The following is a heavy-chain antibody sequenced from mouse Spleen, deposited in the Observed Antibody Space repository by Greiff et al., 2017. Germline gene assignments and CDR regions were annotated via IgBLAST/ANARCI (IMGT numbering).Heavy chain of an antibody. CDR1: GYSFTDYN. CDR3: AKTGTYAMDY. D-gene: IGHD4-1*01. CDR2: INPNYGTT. Sequence: VHVKQSGPELVKPGASVKISCKASGYSFTDYNMNWVKQSNGKSLEWIGVINPNYGTTSYNQKFKGKATLTVDQSSSTAYMQLNSLTSEDSAVYYCAKTGTYAMDYWGQGTSVTVSS. V-gene: IGHV1-39*01. J-gene: IGHJ4*01.